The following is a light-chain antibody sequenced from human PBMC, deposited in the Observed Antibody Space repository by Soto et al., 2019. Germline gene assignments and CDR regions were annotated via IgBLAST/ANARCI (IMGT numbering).Light chain of an antibody. Sequence: QSVLTQPPSSSGTPGQRVTISCSGSSSNIGSKSVNWFQQLPGTAPKLLIYTNTQRPSGVPDRFSGSKSGTSASLAISGLQSEDEADYHCAAWDDSLNGVVFGGGTQLTVL. V-gene: IGLV1-44*01. CDR3: AAWDDSLNGVV. J-gene: IGLJ2*01. CDR2: TNT. CDR1: SSNIGSKS.